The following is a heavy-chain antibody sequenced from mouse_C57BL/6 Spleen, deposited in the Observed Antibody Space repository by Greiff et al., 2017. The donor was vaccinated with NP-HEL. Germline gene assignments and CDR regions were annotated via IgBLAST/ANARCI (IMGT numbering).Heavy chain of an antibody. V-gene: IGHV5-17*01. CDR3: ARPTGYAMDY. J-gene: IGHJ4*01. Sequence: DVHLVESGGGLVKPGGSLKLSCAASGFTFSDYGMHWVRQAPEEGLEWVAYISSGSSTIYYADTVKGRFTISRDNAKNTLFLQMTSLRSEDTAMYYCARPTGYAMDYWGQGTSVTVSS. CDR1: GFTFSDYG. D-gene: IGHD4-1*02. CDR2: ISSGSSTI.